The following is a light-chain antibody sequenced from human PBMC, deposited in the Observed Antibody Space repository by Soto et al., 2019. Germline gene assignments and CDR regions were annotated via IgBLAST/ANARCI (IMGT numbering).Light chain of an antibody. CDR2: EVT. CDR3: SSYGGTNNVV. Sequence: QSVLTQPPSASGSPGQSVTISCTGTSSDVGGYKYVSWYQHHPGKAPKVVLYEVTKRPSGVPDRFSGSQSGNTASLTVSGLQAEDEADYDCSSYGGTNNVVFGGGTK. CDR1: SSDVGGYKY. V-gene: IGLV2-8*01. J-gene: IGLJ2*01.